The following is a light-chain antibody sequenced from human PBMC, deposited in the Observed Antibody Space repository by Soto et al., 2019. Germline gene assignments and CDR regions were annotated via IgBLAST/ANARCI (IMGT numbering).Light chain of an antibody. Sequence: EIVMTQSPASLSVSPGDGATLSCRASKSVASNVAWYQQKPGQGPRLLIHGASTRADGVSAIFNGSGSGKDFTITISILQSEDFAVCYCQKYHNWPLQCSFGKGRKLQIK. CDR2: GAS. CDR1: KSVASN. J-gene: IGKJ2*02. CDR3: QKYHNWPLQCS. V-gene: IGKV3-15*01.